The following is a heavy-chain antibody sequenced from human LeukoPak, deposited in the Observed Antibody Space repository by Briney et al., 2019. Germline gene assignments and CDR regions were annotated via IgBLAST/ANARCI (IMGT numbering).Heavy chain of an antibody. CDR3: ARDHAVRGGTWIDY. Sequence: SETLSLTCTVSGGSISSYYWSWIRQPAGKGLEWIGRIYTSGSTNYNPSLKSRVTMSVDTSKNQFPLKLSSVTAADTAVYYCARDHAVRGGTWIDYWGQGTLVTVSS. D-gene: IGHD3-10*01. J-gene: IGHJ4*02. CDR2: IYTSGST. CDR1: GGSISSYY. V-gene: IGHV4-4*07.